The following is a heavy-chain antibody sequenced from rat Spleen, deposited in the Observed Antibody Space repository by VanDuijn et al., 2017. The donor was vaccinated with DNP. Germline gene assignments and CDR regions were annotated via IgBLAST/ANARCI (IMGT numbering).Heavy chain of an antibody. V-gene: IGHV5-25*01. CDR2: ISTGGGNT. D-gene: IGHD5-1*01. CDR3: ARGSGSLYWYFDF. J-gene: IGHJ1*01. CDR1: GFTFSNYY. Sequence: EVQLVESGGGLVQPGRSLKLSCAASGFTFSNYYMVWVRQAPTKGLEWVASISTGGGNTYYRHSVKGRFTISRDNAKSSLYLQMNSLKSEDTATYYWARGSGSLYWYFDFWGPGTMVTVSS.